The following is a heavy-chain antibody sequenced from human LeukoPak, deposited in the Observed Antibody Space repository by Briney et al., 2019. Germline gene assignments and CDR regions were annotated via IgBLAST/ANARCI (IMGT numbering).Heavy chain of an antibody. J-gene: IGHJ4*02. CDR1: GGSISSGDYY. CDR3: ARTLKNRVSIFDY. CDR2: IYYSGST. Sequence: IPSETLSLTCTVSGGSISSGDYYWSWIRQPPGKGLEWIGYIYYSGSTYYNPSLKSRVTISVDTSKNQFSLKLSSVTAADTAVYYCARTLKNRVSIFDYWGQGTLVTVSS. V-gene: IGHV4-30-4*01. D-gene: IGHD6-6*01.